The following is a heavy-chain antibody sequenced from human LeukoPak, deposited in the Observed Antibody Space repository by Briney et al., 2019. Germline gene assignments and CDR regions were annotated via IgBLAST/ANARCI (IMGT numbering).Heavy chain of an antibody. CDR2: INAGNGNT. J-gene: IGHJ3*02. V-gene: IGHV1-3*01. D-gene: IGHD2-15*01. Sequence: ASVKVPCKASGYTFTRHVMHWVRQAPGQRLEWMGWINAGNGNTKYSQKFQDRVTITRDTSASTAYMELSSLRSEDTAVFYCARDPCSGGNCYNDAFDIWGQGTMVTVSS. CDR1: GYTFTRHV. CDR3: ARDPCSGGNCYNDAFDI.